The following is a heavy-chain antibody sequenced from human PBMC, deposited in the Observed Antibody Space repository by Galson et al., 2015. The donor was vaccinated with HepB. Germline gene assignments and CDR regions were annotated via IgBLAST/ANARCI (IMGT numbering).Heavy chain of an antibody. V-gene: IGHV3-33*01. Sequence: SLRLSCAASGFTFSSYGMHWVRQAPGKGLEWVAVIWYDGSNKYYADSVKGRFTISRDNSKNTLYLQMNSLRAEDTAVYYCARDKFRGIAAAGTLTRNWFDPWGQGTLVTVSS. D-gene: IGHD6-13*01. CDR2: IWYDGSNK. CDR3: ARDKFRGIAAAGTLTRNWFDP. J-gene: IGHJ5*02. CDR1: GFTFSSYG.